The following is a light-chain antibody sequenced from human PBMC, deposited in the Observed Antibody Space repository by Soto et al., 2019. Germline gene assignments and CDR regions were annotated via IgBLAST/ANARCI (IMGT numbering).Light chain of an antibody. CDR2: DVN. V-gene: IGLV2-14*03. CDR1: STNVDEYDY. CDR3: SSYTNSVSFYV. J-gene: IGLJ1*01. Sequence: QSVLTSPASGFGFPGQSIPFPCPGASTNVDEYDYVSWYQQHPGQAPKLMIYDVNNRPSGVSYRFSGSKSGDTASLTISGLQAEDDADYSCSSYTNSVSFYVFGTGTNVHVL.